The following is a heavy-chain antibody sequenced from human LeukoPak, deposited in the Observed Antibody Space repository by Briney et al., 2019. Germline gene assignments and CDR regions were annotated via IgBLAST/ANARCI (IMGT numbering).Heavy chain of an antibody. D-gene: IGHD3-10*01. Sequence: GGSLRLSCAASGFTFSSYSMNWVRQAPGKGLEWVSSISSSSSYIYYADSVKGRFTISRDNAKNSLYLQMNSLRAEDTAVYYCARGITMVRGRLDAFDIWGQGTMVTVSS. CDR2: ISSSSSYI. CDR3: ARGITMVRGRLDAFDI. CDR1: GFTFSSYS. V-gene: IGHV3-21*01. J-gene: IGHJ3*02.